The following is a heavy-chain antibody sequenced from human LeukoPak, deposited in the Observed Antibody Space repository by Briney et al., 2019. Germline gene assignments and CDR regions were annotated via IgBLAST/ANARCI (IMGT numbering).Heavy chain of an antibody. V-gene: IGHV1-18*01. CDR3: ARGELGWSAFDI. CDR2: ISTYYGNT. D-gene: IGHD1-26*01. J-gene: IGHJ3*02. CDR1: GYTFTSYG. Sequence: ASVKVSCKASGYTFTSYGFSWVRQAPGQGLEWMGWISTYYGNTNYAQKLQDRVTMTTDTSTSTAYMELTSLRSDDTAVYYCARGELGWSAFDIWGQGTMVTVSS.